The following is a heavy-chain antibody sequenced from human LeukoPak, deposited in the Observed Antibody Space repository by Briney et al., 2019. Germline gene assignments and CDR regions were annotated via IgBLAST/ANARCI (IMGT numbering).Heavy chain of an antibody. CDR2: INAGNGNT. Sequence: ASVKVSCKASGYTFTSYAMHWVRQAPGQRLEWMGWINAGNGNTKYSQKFQGRVTITRDTSASTAYMELSSLRSEDTAVYYCARITMVRGVIGYYFDYWGQGTLVTVSP. CDR3: ARITMVRGVIGYYFDY. J-gene: IGHJ4*02. CDR1: GYTFTSYA. V-gene: IGHV1-3*01. D-gene: IGHD3-10*01.